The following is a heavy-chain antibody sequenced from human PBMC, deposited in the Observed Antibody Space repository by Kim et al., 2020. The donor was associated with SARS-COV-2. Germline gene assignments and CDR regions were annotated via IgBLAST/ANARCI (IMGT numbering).Heavy chain of an antibody. J-gene: IGHJ4*02. CDR2: IYYSGST. D-gene: IGHD3-3*01. V-gene: IGHV4-39*07. Sequence: SETLSLTCTVSGGSISSSSYYWGWIRQPPGKGLEWIGSIYYSGSTYYNPSLKSRVTISVDTSKNQFSLKLSSVTAADTAVYYCARDIFRYDPYFDYWGQGTLVTVSS. CDR1: GGSISSSSYY. CDR3: ARDIFRYDPYFDY.